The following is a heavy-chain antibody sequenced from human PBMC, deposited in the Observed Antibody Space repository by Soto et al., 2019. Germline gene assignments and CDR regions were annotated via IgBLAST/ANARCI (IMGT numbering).Heavy chain of an antibody. V-gene: IGHV4-30-2*01. D-gene: IGHD3-3*01. CDR3: ARARYDFWSGYYTGRPYGMDV. CDR1: GGSISSGVYS. CDR2: IYHSGST. J-gene: IGHJ6*02. Sequence: SETLSLTCAVSGGSISSGVYSWSWIRHPPGKGLEWIGYIYHSGSTYYNPSLKSRVTISVDRSKNQFSLKLSPVTAADTAVYYCARARYDFWSGYYTGRPYGMDVWGQGTTITFSS.